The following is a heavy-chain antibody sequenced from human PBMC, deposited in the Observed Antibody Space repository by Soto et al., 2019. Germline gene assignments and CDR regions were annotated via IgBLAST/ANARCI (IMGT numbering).Heavy chain of an antibody. D-gene: IGHD2-15*01. CDR1: GYTCDAFD. Sequence: QVQLVQSGAEVRKPGASVRVSCKASGYTCDAFDIHWVRQATGQGLELMGWMNPYTGETAYTQTFRGRVSMTRDTSVSTAYMELTSLTSEDSAIYFCVRQAGGASTPGDDYWGQGTLVTVSS. J-gene: IGHJ4*02. CDR2: MNPYTGET. CDR3: VRQAGGASTPGDDY. V-gene: IGHV1-8*01.